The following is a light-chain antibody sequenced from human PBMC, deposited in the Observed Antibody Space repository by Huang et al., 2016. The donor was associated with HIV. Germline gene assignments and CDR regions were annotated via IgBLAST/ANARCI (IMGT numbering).Light chain of an antibody. J-gene: IGKJ1*01. Sequence: DIQMTQSPSSLFASVGDRVTITCRASQTINTYLNWYQQKPGKAPKLLIYASSSLHSGVPSRFSGSGSGTDFALTISGLQREDFATYFCQQTYSTPRTFGQGTRVEIK. CDR1: QTINTY. V-gene: IGKV1-39*01. CDR2: ASS. CDR3: QQTYSTPRT.